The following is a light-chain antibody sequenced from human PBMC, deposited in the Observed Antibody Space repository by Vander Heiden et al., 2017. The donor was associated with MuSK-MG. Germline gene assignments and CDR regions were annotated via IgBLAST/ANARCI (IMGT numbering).Light chain of an antibody. CDR3: QQSYSTPPYT. CDR1: QSISSY. Sequence: DLQMTQSPSSLSASLGDRVTITCRASQSISSYLNWYQQKPGKAPKLLIYAASSLQSGVPSRFRGSGSGTDFTLTISSLQPEDFATYYGQQSYSTPPYTFGQGTKLEIK. CDR2: AAS. V-gene: IGKV1-39*01. J-gene: IGKJ2*01.